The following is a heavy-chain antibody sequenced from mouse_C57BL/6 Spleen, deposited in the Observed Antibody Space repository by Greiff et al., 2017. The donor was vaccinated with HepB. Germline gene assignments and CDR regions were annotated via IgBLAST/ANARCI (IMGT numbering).Heavy chain of an antibody. CDR1: GFTFSSYA. CDR2: ISDGGSYT. J-gene: IGHJ1*03. V-gene: IGHV5-4*03. D-gene: IGHD2-1*01. Sequence: EVMLVESGGGLVKPGGSLKLSCAASGFTFSSYAMSWVRQTPEKRLEWVATISDGGSYTYYPDNVKGRFTISRDNAKNNLYLQMSHLKSEDTAVYYCSRGTTIVTYWYVDVWGTGTTVTVSS. CDR3: SRGTTIVTYWYVDV.